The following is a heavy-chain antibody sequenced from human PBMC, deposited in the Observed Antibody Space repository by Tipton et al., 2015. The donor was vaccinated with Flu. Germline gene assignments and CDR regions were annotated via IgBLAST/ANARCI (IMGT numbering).Heavy chain of an antibody. CDR3: ARTQSIMHDY. CDR2: IYNRGST. V-gene: IGHV4-59*01. J-gene: IGHJ4*02. Sequence: GLVKPSEALSLTCTVSGGSISSYYWSWIRQPPGKGLEWIGYIYNRGSTNYNPSLKSRVTISVDTSKNQFSLKLSSVTAADTAVYYCARTQSIMHDYWGQGTLVTVSS. CDR1: GGSISSYY. D-gene: IGHD6-6*01.